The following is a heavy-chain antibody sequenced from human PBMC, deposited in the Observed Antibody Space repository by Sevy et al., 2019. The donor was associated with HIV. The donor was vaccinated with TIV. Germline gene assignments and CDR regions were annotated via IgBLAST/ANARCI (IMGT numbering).Heavy chain of an antibody. V-gene: IGHV3-23*01. J-gene: IGHJ4*02. D-gene: IGHD3-3*01. CDR3: AGRKVGDFWSGSLRGPWAGGPLFDY. Sequence: GGSLRLSCAASGITFSSYAVTWVRQAPGKGLELVSSISHTGDNIYYADSVRGRFTISRDNSKSTLYLHMSSLRAEDTAVYYCAGRKVGDFWSGSLRGPWAGGPLFDYWGQGTLVTVSS. CDR1: GITFSSYA. CDR2: ISHTGDNI.